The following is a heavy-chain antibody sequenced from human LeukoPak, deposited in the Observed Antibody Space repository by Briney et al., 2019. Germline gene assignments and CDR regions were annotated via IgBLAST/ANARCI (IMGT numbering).Heavy chain of an antibody. D-gene: IGHD4-17*01. CDR1: GVSISSSNSY. CDR3: ARDGDGDYIFSYYFDY. Sequence: SETLSLTCTVSGVSISSSNSYWGWIRQPPGKGLEWIGSIYYSGNTYYNASLKSQVSISIDTSKNQFSLRLTSVTAADTAVYYCARDGDGDYIFSYYFDYWGQGILVTVSS. J-gene: IGHJ4*02. CDR2: IYYSGNT. V-gene: IGHV4-39*02.